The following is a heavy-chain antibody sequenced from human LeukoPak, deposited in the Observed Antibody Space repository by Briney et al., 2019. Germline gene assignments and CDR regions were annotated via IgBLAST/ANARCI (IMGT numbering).Heavy chain of an antibody. V-gene: IGHV1-2*02. CDR2: INTNSGGT. D-gene: IGHD3-10*01. J-gene: IGHJ4*02. Sequence: ASVKVSCKASGYTFTGCYMHWVRQAPGQGLEWMGWINTNSGGTNYAQKFQGRVTMTRDTSISTAYMELSRLKSDDTAVYYCARDSDPTYYFDSGPYHAYWGQGTLVTVSS. CDR3: ARDSDPTYYFDSGPYHAY. CDR1: GYTFTGCY.